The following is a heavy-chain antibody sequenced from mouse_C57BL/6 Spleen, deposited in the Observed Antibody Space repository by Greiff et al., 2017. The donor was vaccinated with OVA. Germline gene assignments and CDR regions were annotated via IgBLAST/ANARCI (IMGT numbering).Heavy chain of an antibody. J-gene: IGHJ4*01. CDR1: GYTFTSYW. D-gene: IGHD2-5*01. CDR2: IDPSDSYT. V-gene: IGHV1-69*01. CDR3: TTHSNYGSREGGLDD. Sequence: VQLQQPGAELVMPGASVKLSCKASGYTFTSYWMHWVQQRPGQGLEWIGEIDPSDSYTNYNQKFKGKSTLTVDKSSSTAYMQRSSLTSEDSAVYYWTTHSNYGSREGGLDDWGKGTTVTVSS.